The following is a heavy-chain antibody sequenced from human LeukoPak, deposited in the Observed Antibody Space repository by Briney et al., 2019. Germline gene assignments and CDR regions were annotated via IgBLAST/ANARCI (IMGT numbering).Heavy chain of an antibody. J-gene: IGHJ4*02. Sequence: GGSLRLSCAAFGFTFSYYSMNWVRQAPGKGLEWVSYISSSSSIIYYADSVKGRFTISRDNAKNSLYLQMNSLRAEDTAVYYCAREGGTATRWDYWGQGILVTVSS. CDR2: ISSSSSII. D-gene: IGHD5-18*01. CDR3: AREGGTATRWDY. V-gene: IGHV3-48*01. CDR1: GFTFSYYS.